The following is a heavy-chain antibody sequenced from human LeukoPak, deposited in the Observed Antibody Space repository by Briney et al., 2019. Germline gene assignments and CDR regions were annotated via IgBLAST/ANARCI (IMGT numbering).Heavy chain of an antibody. J-gene: IGHJ4*02. CDR1: GFTFTSSA. D-gene: IGHD2-15*01. Sequence: ASVKVSCKASGFTFTSSAMQWVRQARGQRLEWVGWIVVGSGNTNYAQKFQERVTITRDMSTSTAYMELSSLRSEDTAVYYCAAVALYCSGGSCKTFDYWGQGTLVTVSS. CDR3: AAVALYCSGGSCKTFDY. V-gene: IGHV1-58*02. CDR2: IVVGSGNT.